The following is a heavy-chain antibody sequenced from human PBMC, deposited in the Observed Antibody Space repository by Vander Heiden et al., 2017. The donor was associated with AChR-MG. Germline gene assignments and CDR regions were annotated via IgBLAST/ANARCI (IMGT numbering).Heavy chain of an antibody. Sequence: EVQLLDSGGGLVQPGGSLILPCSASGFPFSSPAMSWVRQTPGKGLEWVSSISNSGHTTYYVDSVKGRVTISRDNSKNTLYLQMDSLSAEDTAVYYCANVRYCSSISCSSRMDVWGQVTTVTVSS. J-gene: IGHJ6*02. CDR2: ISNSGHTT. CDR1: GFPFSSPA. D-gene: IGHD2-2*01. CDR3: ANVRYCSSISCSSRMDV. V-gene: IGHV3-23*01.